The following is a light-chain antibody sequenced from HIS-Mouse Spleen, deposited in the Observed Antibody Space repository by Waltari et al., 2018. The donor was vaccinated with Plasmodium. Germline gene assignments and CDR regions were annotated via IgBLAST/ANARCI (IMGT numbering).Light chain of an antibody. CDR1: ALPKQY. Sequence: SYELTQPPSVSVSPGQTARITCSGDALPKQYAYWYQQKPGQASVLVLYNDSERPSGIPERFAGTSSGTTVTLTIRGVQAEDEADYYCQSADSSGTPNWVFGGGTKLTVL. CDR2: NDS. V-gene: IGLV3-25*03. J-gene: IGLJ3*02. CDR3: QSADSSGTPNWV.